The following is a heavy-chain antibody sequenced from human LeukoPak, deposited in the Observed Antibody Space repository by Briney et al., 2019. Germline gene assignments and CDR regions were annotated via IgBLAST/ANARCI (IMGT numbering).Heavy chain of an antibody. D-gene: IGHD1-1*01. V-gene: IGHV3-23*01. CDR3: AKESLGLERRLTGDY. J-gene: IGHJ4*02. CDR2: ISGSGGST. Sequence: GGSLRFSCAASGITFSSYAMSWVRQAPGKGLEWVSAISGSGGSTYYADSVKGRFTISRDNSKNTLYLQMNSLRAEDTAVYYCAKESLGLERRLTGDYWGQGTLVTVSS. CDR1: GITFSSYA.